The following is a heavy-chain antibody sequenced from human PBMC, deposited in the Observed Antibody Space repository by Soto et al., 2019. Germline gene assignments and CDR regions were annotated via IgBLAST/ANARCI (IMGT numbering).Heavy chain of an antibody. J-gene: IGHJ4*01. CDR1: GDSVSSNSAG. CDR2: TYYRSKWYY. V-gene: IGHV6-1*01. CDR3: ARGEQYSGRIFDY. Sequence: SQTLSLTCAITGDSVSSNSAGWSWVRQSPPRGLEWLGRTYYRSKWYYEYAVSVRGRITINPDTSKSQYSLQLNSVTPEDTAVYFCARGEQYSGRIFDYWGQGTLVTV. D-gene: IGHD1-26*01.